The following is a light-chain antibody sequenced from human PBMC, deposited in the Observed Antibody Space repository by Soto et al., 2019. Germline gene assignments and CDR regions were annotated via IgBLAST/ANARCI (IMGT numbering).Light chain of an antibody. CDR1: QTVRSSY. CDR2: GAS. Sequence: EIVLTQSPGTVSLSPGERATLSCRASQTVRSSYLAWYQQKPGQAPRLLIYGASNRAIGIPDRFSGSGSGTDFTLTISRLEPEDFVVYYCQQYGSSAWTFGQGTKVEI. J-gene: IGKJ1*01. V-gene: IGKV3-20*01. CDR3: QQYGSSAWT.